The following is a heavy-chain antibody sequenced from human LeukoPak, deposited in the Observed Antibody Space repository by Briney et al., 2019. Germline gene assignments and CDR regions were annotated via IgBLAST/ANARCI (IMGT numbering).Heavy chain of an antibody. D-gene: IGHD2-2*01. CDR1: GGSFSGYY. J-gene: IGHJ6*03. V-gene: IGHV4-34*01. CDR2: INHSGST. Sequence: SETLPLTCAVYGGSFSGYYWSWIRQPPGKGLEWIGEINHSGSTNYNPSLKSRVTISVDTSKNQFSLKLSSVTAADTAVYYCARGFRYCSSTSCYRLYYYYYMDVWGKGTTVTVSS. CDR3: ARGFRYCSSTSCYRLYYYYYMDV.